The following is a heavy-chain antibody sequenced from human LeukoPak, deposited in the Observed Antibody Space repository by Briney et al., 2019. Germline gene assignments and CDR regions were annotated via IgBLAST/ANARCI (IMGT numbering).Heavy chain of an antibody. CDR1: GGSINNYY. Sequence: ETLSLTCTVSGGSINNYYWSWVRQAPGKGLEWVSAISGSGGSTYYADSVKGRFTISRDNSKNALFLQMNSLRAEDTAVYYCAKSGPYCSSTSCNYFDYWGQGTLVTVSS. V-gene: IGHV3-23*01. J-gene: IGHJ4*02. CDR3: AKSGPYCSSTSCNYFDY. CDR2: ISGSGGST. D-gene: IGHD2-2*01.